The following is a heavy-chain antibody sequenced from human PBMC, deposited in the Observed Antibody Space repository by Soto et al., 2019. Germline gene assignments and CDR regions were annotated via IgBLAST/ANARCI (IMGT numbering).Heavy chain of an antibody. D-gene: IGHD6-6*01. CDR3: AKVLAAQDSLPYYYYMDV. CDR2: ISISGGST. CDR1: GFTFSSYA. J-gene: IGHJ6*03. V-gene: IGHV3-23*01. Sequence: EVQLLESGGGLVQPGGSLRLSCVASGFTFSSYAMTWVRQAPGKGLEWVSTISISGGSTYYADSVKGRFTISRDNSKNTLYLQMNSLRVEDTAVYYCAKVLAAQDSLPYYYYMDVWGTGTTGTVSS.